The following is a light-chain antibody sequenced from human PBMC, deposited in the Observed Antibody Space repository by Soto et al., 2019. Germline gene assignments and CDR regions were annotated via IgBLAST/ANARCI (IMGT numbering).Light chain of an antibody. Sequence: QSALTQPASVSGSPGQSITFSCTGTSSDVGGYNYVSWYQQHPGKAPKLMIYEVSNRPSGVSNRFSGSKSGSTASLTISGLQAEYEADYYCCSYTSSVTYVFGTGTKLTVL. V-gene: IGLV2-14*01. CDR3: CSYTSSVTYV. CDR2: EVS. J-gene: IGLJ1*01. CDR1: SSDVGGYNY.